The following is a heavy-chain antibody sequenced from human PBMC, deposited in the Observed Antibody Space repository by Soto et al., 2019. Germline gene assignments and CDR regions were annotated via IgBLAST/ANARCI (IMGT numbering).Heavy chain of an antibody. D-gene: IGHD5-18*01. CDR1: GGSISSYY. J-gene: IGHJ4*02. CDR2: IFYSGST. V-gene: IGHV4-59*12. CDR3: ARGTFSYGPNLHYFDF. Sequence: SETLSLTCTVSGGSISSYYWSWIRQPPGKGLEWVGYIFYSGSTNYNPSLQSRVTVSVDLSRNQFSLKLNSVTAADTAIYYWARGTFSYGPNLHYFDFWGQGSLVTVPS.